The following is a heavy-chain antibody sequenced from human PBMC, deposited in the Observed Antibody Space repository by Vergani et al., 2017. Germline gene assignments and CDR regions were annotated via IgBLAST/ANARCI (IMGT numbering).Heavy chain of an antibody. J-gene: IGHJ4*02. CDR2: ISYEGSNK. CDR3: ARGRDGNFLFDY. CDR1: GFTFSSYA. D-gene: IGHD1-14*01. Sequence: QVQLVESGGGVVQPGRSLRLSCAASGFTFSSYAMHWVRQAPGKGLEWVAVISYEGSNKYYADSVKGRFTISRDNSKNTLYLQMNSLRAEDTAVYYCARGRDGNFLFDYWGQGTLVTVSS. V-gene: IGHV3-30-3*01.